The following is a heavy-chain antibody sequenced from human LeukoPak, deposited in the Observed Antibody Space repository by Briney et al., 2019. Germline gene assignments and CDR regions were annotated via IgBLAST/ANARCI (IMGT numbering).Heavy chain of an antibody. CDR1: GFTFSGFG. D-gene: IGHD3-10*01. CDR2: IRYDGSNK. Sequence: GGSLRLSCAASGFTFSGFGMLWVRQAPGKGLEWVTFIRYDGSNKYYADSVKGRFVISRDNPKNTLYLRMNSLRAEDTAVYYCAKDRPVYYDGSGYFDYWGQGTLVTISS. CDR3: AKDRPVYYDGSGYFDY. V-gene: IGHV3-30*02. J-gene: IGHJ4*02.